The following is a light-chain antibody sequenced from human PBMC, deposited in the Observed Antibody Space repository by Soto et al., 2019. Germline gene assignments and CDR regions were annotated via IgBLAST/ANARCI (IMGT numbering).Light chain of an antibody. CDR2: DAS. Sequence: DIQMTQSPSSLSASVGDIVTITFHASQDISNYLKLYQQKPGQAPKLLIYDASSLESGAPSRFSGSGSGTEFTLTISSLQPDDFATYYCQQYTRYPWTFGQGTKVDIK. CDR1: QDISNY. V-gene: IGKV1-5*01. J-gene: IGKJ1*01. CDR3: QQYTRYPWT.